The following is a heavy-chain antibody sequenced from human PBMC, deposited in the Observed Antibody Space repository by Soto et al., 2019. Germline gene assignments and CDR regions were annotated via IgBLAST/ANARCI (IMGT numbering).Heavy chain of an antibody. D-gene: IGHD2-15*01. CDR3: SRYMRAYCHSSSCYRDAFAI. CDR1: GGSISTYY. CDR2: IFYGEGT. Sequence: QVQLQQSGPGLVKPSETLSLTCTVSGGSISTYYWSWVRQPPGKGLEWMGHIFYGEGTDYSPSLKSRLTVTSYPPKSQISLKLTSVAAAVTVEYYCSRYMRAYCHSSSCYRDAFAIWGQGTMLTGSS. V-gene: IGHV4-59*01. J-gene: IGHJ3*02.